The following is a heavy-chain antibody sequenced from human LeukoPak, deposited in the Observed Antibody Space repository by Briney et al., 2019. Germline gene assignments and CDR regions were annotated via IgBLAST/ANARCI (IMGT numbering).Heavy chain of an antibody. CDR1: GFTFSNHA. Sequence: PGGSLRLSCAASGFTFSNHAMSWVRQAPGKGLEWVSAISGSGGSTYYADSVKGRFTISRDNSKNTLYLQMNSLRAEDTAVYYCAKENYGDYAVPSDWFDPWGQGTLVTVSS. D-gene: IGHD4-17*01. CDR3: AKENYGDYAVPSDWFDP. V-gene: IGHV3-23*01. CDR2: ISGSGGST. J-gene: IGHJ5*02.